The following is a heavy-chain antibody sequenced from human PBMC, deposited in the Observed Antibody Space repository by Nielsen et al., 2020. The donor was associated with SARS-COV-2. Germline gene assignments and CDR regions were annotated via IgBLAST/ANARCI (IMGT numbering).Heavy chain of an antibody. J-gene: IGHJ2*01. D-gene: IGHD3-3*01. V-gene: IGHV3-23*01. Sequence: GESLKISCAASEFPFIVYAMSWVRQAPGKGLEWVSAISGVGRATHYADSVQGRFIISRDNSKNTLYLQMNSLRAEDTAVYYCARDPEGLFWYFDLWGRGTLVTVSS. CDR1: EFPFIVYA. CDR2: ISGVGRAT. CDR3: ARDPEGLFWYFDL.